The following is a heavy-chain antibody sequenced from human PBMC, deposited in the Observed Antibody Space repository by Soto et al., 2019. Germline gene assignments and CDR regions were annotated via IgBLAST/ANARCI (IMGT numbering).Heavy chain of an antibody. CDR3: AKTPWEKYYSSWFDC. V-gene: IGHV3-30*18. Sequence: QVQLVESGGGVVQPGRSLRLSCAASGFTFHSYGMPLVRPAPGKGLEWVASISHDGTNKYYVDSVKGRFTISRDNSKSTLYLQMNSLRAEDTAVYYCAKTPWEKYYSSWFDCWGQGTLVTVSS. CDR2: ISHDGTNK. D-gene: IGHD1-26*01. CDR1: GFTFHSYG. J-gene: IGHJ4*02.